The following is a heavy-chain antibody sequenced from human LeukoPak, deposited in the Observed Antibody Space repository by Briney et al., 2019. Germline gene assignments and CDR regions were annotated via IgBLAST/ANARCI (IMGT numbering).Heavy chain of an antibody. D-gene: IGHD6-13*01. CDR3: AKYSSSWYGSCFDY. CDR1: GFTFSSYG. V-gene: IGHV3-23*01. CDR2: ISGSGGST. J-gene: IGHJ4*02. Sequence: GGSLRLSCAASGFTFSSYGMHWVRQAPGKGLEWVSAISGSGGSTYYADSVKGRFTISRDNSKNTLYLQMNSLRAEDTAVYYCAKYSSSWYGSCFDYWGQGTLVTVSS.